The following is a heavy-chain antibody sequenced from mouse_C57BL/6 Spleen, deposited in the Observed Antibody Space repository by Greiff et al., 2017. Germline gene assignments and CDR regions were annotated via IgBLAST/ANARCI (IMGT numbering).Heavy chain of an antibody. CDR2: ISSGSSTI. CDR1: GFTFSDYG. J-gene: IGHJ2*01. CDR3: ARGRVYFDY. Sequence: EVQLQESGGGLVKPGGSLKLSCAASGFTFSDYGMHWVRQAPEKGLEWVAYISSGSSTIYYADTVKGRFTISRDNAKNTLFLQMTSLRSEDTAMYYCARGRVYFDYWGQGTTLTVSS. V-gene: IGHV5-17*01.